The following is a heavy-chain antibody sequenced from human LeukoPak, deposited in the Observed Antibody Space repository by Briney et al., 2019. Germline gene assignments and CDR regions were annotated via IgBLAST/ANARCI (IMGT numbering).Heavy chain of an antibody. J-gene: IGHJ4*02. V-gene: IGHV1-24*01. Sequence: ASVKVSCKVSGYTLTELSMHWVRQAPGKGLEWMGGFDPEDGETIYAQKFQGRVTMTEDTSTDTAYMELSSLRSEDTAVYYCATTTVGVYFFDYWGQGTLVTVSS. CDR2: FDPEDGET. D-gene: IGHD2-8*01. CDR1: GYTLTELS. CDR3: ATTTVGVYFFDY.